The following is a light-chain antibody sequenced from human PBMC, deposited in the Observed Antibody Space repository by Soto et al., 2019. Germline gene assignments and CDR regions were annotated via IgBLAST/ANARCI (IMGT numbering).Light chain of an antibody. V-gene: IGKV1-5*01. CDR3: QQSKSYLRT. CDR1: QNINAW. Sequence: DIQMTQSPSSVSASVGDRVTITCRTSQNINAWLAWYQQRPGQAPKLLIYDASTVQSGVPSRFSGSGSGTEFTLTINSLQPEDFATYYCQQSKSYLRTFGQGTKVDI. J-gene: IGKJ1*01. CDR2: DAS.